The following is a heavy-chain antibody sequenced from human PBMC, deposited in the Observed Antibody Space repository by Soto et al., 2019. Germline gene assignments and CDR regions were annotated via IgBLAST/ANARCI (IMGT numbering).Heavy chain of an antibody. Sequence: ASVKVSCKASGYTFTGYYVNWALQAPGQGLEWMGWINPDNGVPNYAQKFQGRVTLSRDTSINTAYMELSRLTSDDTAMYYCARTDYLFSTLTYYFDYWGRGTLVTVSS. D-gene: IGHD3-16*01. V-gene: IGHV1-2*02. CDR3: ARTDYLFSTLTYYFDY. CDR1: GYTFTGYY. CDR2: INPDNGVP. J-gene: IGHJ4*02.